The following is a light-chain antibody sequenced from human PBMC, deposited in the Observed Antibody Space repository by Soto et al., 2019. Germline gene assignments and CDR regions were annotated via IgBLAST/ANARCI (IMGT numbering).Light chain of an antibody. CDR3: QQRTRWPMT. CDR2: DGS. J-gene: IGKJ5*01. V-gene: IGKV3-11*01. Sequence: EIVLKQSPATLSVTPGERVTLSCRASQNLHSFLNWYQQRPGQAPRPLIYDGSKRAAGVPDRISGDGSGTDYTLTISSLEPEDFAVYYCQQRTRWPMTFGQGTRLEIK. CDR1: QNLHSF.